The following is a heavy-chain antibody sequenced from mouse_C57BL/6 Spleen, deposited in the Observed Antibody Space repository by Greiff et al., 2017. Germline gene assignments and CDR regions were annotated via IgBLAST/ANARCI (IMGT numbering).Heavy chain of an antibody. CDR3: ARQDSSGLYFDY. CDR2: ISGGGGNT. V-gene: IGHV5-9*01. Sequence: EVKLMESGGGLVKPGGSLKLSCAASGFTFSSYTMSWVRQTPEKRLEWVATISGGGGNTYYPDSVKGRFTISRDNAKNTLYLQMSSLRSEDTALYYCARQDSSGLYFDYWGQGTTLTVSS. CDR1: GFTFSSYT. J-gene: IGHJ2*01. D-gene: IGHD3-2*02.